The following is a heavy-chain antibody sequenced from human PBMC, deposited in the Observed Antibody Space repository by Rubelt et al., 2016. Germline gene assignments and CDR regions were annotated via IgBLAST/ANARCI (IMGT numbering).Heavy chain of an antibody. CDR2: ISGSGGST. CDR3: AKDACTNGACYFDY. D-gene: IGHD2-8*01. Sequence: GKGLEWVSAISGSGGSTYYADSVKGRFTISRDNSKNTLYLQMNSLRAEDTAVYYCAKDACTNGACYFDYWGQGTLVTVSS. J-gene: IGHJ4*02. V-gene: IGHV3-23*01.